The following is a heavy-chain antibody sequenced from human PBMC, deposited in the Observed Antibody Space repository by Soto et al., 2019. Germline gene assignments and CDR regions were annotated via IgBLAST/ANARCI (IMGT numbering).Heavy chain of an antibody. D-gene: IGHD3-9*01. CDR3: ARDRDDILTGYYYYFDY. Sequence: PGGSLRLSCAASGFTFNTYTMNWVRQAPGKGLEWVSSISSGSSYIYYADSVKGRFTISRDNAENSLFLHMTSLRAEDTAVYYCARDRDDILTGYYYYFDYWGQGALVTVSS. J-gene: IGHJ4*02. CDR1: GFTFNTYT. CDR2: ISSGSSYI. V-gene: IGHV3-21*04.